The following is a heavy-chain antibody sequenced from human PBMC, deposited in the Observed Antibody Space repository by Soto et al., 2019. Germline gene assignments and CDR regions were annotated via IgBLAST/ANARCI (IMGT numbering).Heavy chain of an antibody. Sequence: QVQLVESGGGVVQPGRSLRLSCAASGFTFSSYGMHWVRQAPGKGLEWVAIISYDGSNKYYADSVKGRLTISRDNSKNTLYLQMNSLRAEDTAVYYCAKGQFTVVTPGYFQHWGQGTLVTVSS. V-gene: IGHV3-30*18. D-gene: IGHD2-21*02. CDR3: AKGQFTVVTPGYFQH. CDR2: ISYDGSNK. J-gene: IGHJ1*01. CDR1: GFTFSSYG.